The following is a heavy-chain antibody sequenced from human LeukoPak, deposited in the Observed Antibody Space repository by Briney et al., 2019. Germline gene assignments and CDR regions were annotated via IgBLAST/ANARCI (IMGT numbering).Heavy chain of an antibody. J-gene: IGHJ5*02. V-gene: IGHV4-39*01. CDR1: GGSISSSSYY. CDR3: ARHGPIGAAAGTGWFDP. CDR2: IYYSGST. Sequence: KPSETLSLTRTVSGGSISSSSYYWGWIRQPPGKGLEWIGSIYYSGSTYYNPSLKSRVTISVDTSKNQFSLKLSSVTAADTAVYYCARHGPIGAAAGTGWFDPWGQGTLVTVSS. D-gene: IGHD6-13*01.